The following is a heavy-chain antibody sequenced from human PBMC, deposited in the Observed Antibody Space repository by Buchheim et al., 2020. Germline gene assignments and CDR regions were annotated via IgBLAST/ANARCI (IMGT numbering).Heavy chain of an antibody. CDR1: GYTFTGYY. CDR3: ARDRGDFWSGATMDV. D-gene: IGHD3-3*01. J-gene: IGHJ6*02. CDR2: INPNSGGT. V-gene: IGHV1-2*04. Sequence: QVQLVQSGAEVKKPGASVKVSCKASGYTFTGYYMHWVRQAPGQGLEWMGWINPNSGGTNYAQKFQGWVTMTRDTSISTAYMELRSLRSDDTAVYYCARDRGDFWSGATMDVWGQGTT.